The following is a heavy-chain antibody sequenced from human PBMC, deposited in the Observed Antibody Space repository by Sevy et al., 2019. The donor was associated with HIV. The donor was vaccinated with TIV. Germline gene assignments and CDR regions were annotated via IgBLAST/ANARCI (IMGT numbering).Heavy chain of an antibody. J-gene: IGHJ4*02. V-gene: IGHV3-23*01. D-gene: IGHD2-15*01. CDR2: ISGSGGST. Sequence: GGSLRLSCAASGFTFSSYAMSWVRQAPGKGLEWVSAISGSGGSTYYADSVKGRFTISRDNSKNTLYLQMNSLRAEDTAVYYCAKELHGYCSGGSCELNDWGQGTLVTVSS. CDR1: GFTFSSYA. CDR3: AKELHGYCSGGSCELND.